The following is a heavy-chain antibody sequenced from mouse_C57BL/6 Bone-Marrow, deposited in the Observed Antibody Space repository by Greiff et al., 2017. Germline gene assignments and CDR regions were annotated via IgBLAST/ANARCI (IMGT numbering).Heavy chain of an antibody. V-gene: IGHV1-74*01. D-gene: IGHD2-4*01. CDR3: EIEGYDYGPGAY. CDR2: IHPSDSDT. J-gene: IGHJ3*01. CDR1: GYTFTSYW. Sequence: VKLMESGAELVKPGASVKVSCKASGYTFTSYWMHWVKQRPGQGLEWIGRIHPSDSDTNYNQKFKGKATLTVDKSSSTAYMQLSSLTSEDSAVYYCEIEGYDYGPGAYWGQGTLVTVSA.